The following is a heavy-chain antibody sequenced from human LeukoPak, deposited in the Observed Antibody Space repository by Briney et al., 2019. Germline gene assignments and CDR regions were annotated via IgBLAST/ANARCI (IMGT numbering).Heavy chain of an antibody. V-gene: IGHV4-38-2*02. CDR2: IYHSGST. CDR3: ARDRGSVGGFDY. Sequence: SETLSLTCTVSGYSISSGYYWGWIRQPPGKGLEWIGSIYHSGSTYYNPSLKSRVTISVDTSKNQFSLKLSSVTAADTAVYYCARDRGSVGGFDYWGQGTLVTVSS. D-gene: IGHD1-26*01. CDR1: GYSISSGYY. J-gene: IGHJ4*02.